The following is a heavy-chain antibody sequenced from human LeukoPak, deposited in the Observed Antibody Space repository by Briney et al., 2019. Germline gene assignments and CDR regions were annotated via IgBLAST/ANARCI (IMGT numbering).Heavy chain of an antibody. J-gene: IGHJ4*02. CDR3: ARIVVVTFDY. CDR2: ISGSGGST. Sequence: GGSLRLSCAASGFTFSSYAMSWVRQAPGKGLEWVSAISGSGGSTYYADSVKGRFTISRDNSKNTLYLQMNSLRADATAVYYCARIVVVTFDYWGQGTLVTVSS. CDR1: GFTFSSYA. V-gene: IGHV3-23*01. D-gene: IGHD1-26*01.